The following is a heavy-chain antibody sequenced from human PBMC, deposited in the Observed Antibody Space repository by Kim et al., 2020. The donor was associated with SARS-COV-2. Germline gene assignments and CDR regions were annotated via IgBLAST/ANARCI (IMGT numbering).Heavy chain of an antibody. D-gene: IGHD6-19*01. V-gene: IGHV4-34*01. Sequence: SLKSRVTISVDTSKNQFSLKLSSVTAADTAVYYCARGDFTAVAGTNAFDIWGQGTMVIVSS. J-gene: IGHJ3*02. CDR3: ARGDFTAVAGTNAFDI.